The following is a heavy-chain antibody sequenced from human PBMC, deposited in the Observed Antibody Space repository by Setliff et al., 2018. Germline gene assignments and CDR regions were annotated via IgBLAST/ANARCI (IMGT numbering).Heavy chain of an antibody. J-gene: IGHJ4*02. Sequence: PSETLSLTCTVSGASLRSGTYYWGWIRQPPGKGLEWIGRIYYRGDTYYNASLKGRLTISVDTAQNQFSLRLTSVTAADTAVYYCARTGTYRYFDYWGQGALVTVSS. V-gene: IGHV4-39*01. CDR1: GASLRSGTYY. CDR3: ARTGTYRYFDY. D-gene: IGHD1-1*01. CDR2: IYYRGDT.